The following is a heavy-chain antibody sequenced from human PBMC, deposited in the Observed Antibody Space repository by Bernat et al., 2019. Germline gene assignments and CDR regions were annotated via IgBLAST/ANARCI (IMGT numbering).Heavy chain of an antibody. CDR3: AGSGSYYRPFGY. CDR2: INPSGGST. Sequence: QVQLVQSGAEVKKPGASVKVSCKASGYTFTSYYMHWVRQAPGQGLEWMGIINPSGGSTSYAQKFQGRVTMTRDTSASTVYMELSSLRSEDTAVYYCAGSGSYYRPFGYWGQGTLVTVSS. V-gene: IGHV1-46*01. CDR1: GYTFTSYY. J-gene: IGHJ4*02. D-gene: IGHD3-10*01.